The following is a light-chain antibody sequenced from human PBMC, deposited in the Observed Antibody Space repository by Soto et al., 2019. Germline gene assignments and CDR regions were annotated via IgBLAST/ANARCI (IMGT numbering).Light chain of an antibody. CDR1: QSISSY. J-gene: IGKJ1*01. CDR2: AAS. Sequence: DRVTITCRASQSISSYLNWYQQKPGKAPKLLIYAASSLQSGVPSRFSGSGSGTDFTLTISSLQPEDFATYYCQQSYSTPRTFGQGTKVDIK. V-gene: IGKV1-39*01. CDR3: QQSYSTPRT.